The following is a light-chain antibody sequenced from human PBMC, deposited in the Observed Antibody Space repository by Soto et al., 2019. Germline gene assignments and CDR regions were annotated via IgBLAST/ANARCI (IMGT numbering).Light chain of an antibody. J-gene: IGLJ3*02. CDR1: SSDVGGYNY. V-gene: IGLV2-14*01. CDR2: DVS. Sequence: QSVLTQPASVSGSPGQSITISCTGTSSDVGGYNYVSWYQQHPGKAPKLMIYDVSNRPSGVSNRFSGSKSGNTASLTISGLQADDEADYYSSSYTSSSTRVFGGGTKLTVL. CDR3: SSYTSSSTRV.